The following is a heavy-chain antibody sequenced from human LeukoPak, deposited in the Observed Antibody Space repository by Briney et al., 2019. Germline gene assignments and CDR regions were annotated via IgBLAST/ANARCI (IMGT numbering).Heavy chain of an antibody. D-gene: IGHD3-10*02. V-gene: IGHV4-39*01. J-gene: IGHJ4*02. CDR2: VYYSGST. Sequence: WVRQPPGKGLEWIGSVYYSGSTYYNPSLKSRVTISVDTSKNQFSLKLTSVTAADTAVYYCARHVPYYFDYWGQGTLVTVSS. CDR3: ARHVPYYFDY.